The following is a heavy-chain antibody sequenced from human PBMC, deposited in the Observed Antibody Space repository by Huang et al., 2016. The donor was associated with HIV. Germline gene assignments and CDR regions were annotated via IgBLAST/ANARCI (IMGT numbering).Heavy chain of an antibody. V-gene: IGHV5-51*01. D-gene: IGHD6-19*01. J-gene: IGHJ4*02. Sequence: VQLVQSGAEVRKPGGSLKISCKGSGYSFANDGIGWVRQTPGHGLEWIGVNHLGDSNTRFSPSVQGQVTISADKSITTAYLQWSSLKVSDTAMYYCARRAAVAGYYFDYWGQGTLITVSS. CDR1: GYSFANDG. CDR3: ARRAAVAGYYFDY. CDR2: NHLGDSNT.